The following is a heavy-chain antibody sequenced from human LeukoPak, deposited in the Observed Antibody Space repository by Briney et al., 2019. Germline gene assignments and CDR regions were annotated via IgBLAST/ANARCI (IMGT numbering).Heavy chain of an antibody. CDR2: IFPSGTT. J-gene: IGHJ4*02. CDR3: ARGQDVAAENYFDY. D-gene: IGHD6-25*01. V-gene: IGHV4-61*02. Sequence: SQTLSLTCTVSGGSIISGTYYWSWIRQPAGKGLEWIGRIFPSGTTNYNPSLKSRVTISIDTSKNQFSLKLTSVTAADTAVYYCARGQDVAAENYFDYWGQGTLVTVSS. CDR1: GGSIISGTYY.